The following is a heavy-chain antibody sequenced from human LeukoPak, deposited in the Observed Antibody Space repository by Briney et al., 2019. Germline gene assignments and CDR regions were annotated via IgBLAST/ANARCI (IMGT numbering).Heavy chain of an antibody. CDR1: GDSVSSNSVT. J-gene: IGHJ5*02. V-gene: IGHV6-1*01. Sequence: SQTLSLTCAISGDSVSSNSVTWNWIRQSPSRGLEWLGRTYYRSTWYNDYAVSVRGRITDSPDTSKNQFSLHLNSVTPEDTAVYYCARRLTQYDCFDPWGQGILVTVSS. CDR2: TYYRSTWYN. D-gene: IGHD2-2*01. CDR3: ARRLTQYDCFDP.